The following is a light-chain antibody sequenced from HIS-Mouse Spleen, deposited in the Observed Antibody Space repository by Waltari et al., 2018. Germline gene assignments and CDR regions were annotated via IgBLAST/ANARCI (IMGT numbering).Light chain of an antibody. CDR2: WAS. CDR3: QQYYSAPYT. CDR1: QSVLYSSNNKNF. V-gene: IGKV4-1*01. Sequence: DIVMTQSPDSLAVSLGERATINCKSSQSVLYSSNNKNFLAWYQQKPGQPPKLLMYWASTRGSGVPDRFSGSGSGTDFTLTISSLQAEDVAVYDCQQYYSAPYTFGQGTKLEIK. J-gene: IGKJ2*01.